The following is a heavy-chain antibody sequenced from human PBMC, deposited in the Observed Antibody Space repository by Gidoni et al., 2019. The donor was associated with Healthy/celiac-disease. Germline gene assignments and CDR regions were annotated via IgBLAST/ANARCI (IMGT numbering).Heavy chain of an antibody. V-gene: IGHV3-30*18. Sequence: QVQLVESGGGVVQPGRSLRLSCAASGFTFSSYGMHWVRQAPGKGLEWVAVISYDGSNKYYADSVKGRFTISRDNSKNTLYLQMNSLRAEDTAVYYCAKGYYDSSGYPRGYWGQGTLVTVSS. CDR3: AKGYYDSSGYPRGY. J-gene: IGHJ4*02. CDR2: ISYDGSNK. CDR1: GFTFSSYG. D-gene: IGHD3-22*01.